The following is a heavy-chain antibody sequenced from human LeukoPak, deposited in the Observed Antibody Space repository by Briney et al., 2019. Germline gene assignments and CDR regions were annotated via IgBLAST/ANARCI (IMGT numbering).Heavy chain of an antibody. Sequence: TGGSLRLSCAASGFTFSSYAMSWVRQAPGKGLEWVSAISGSGGSTYYADSVKGRFTISRDNSKNTLYLQMNSLRAEETAVYYCAKALRLGELSLFWGQGTLVTVSS. CDR1: GFTFSSYA. J-gene: IGHJ4*02. V-gene: IGHV3-23*01. D-gene: IGHD3-16*02. CDR3: AKALRLGELSLF. CDR2: ISGSGGST.